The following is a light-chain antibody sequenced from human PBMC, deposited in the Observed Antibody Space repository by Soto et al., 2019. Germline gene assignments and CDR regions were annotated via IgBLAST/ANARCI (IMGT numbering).Light chain of an antibody. CDR1: SGHSSYA. V-gene: IGLV4-69*01. CDR2: LNSDGSH. J-gene: IGLJ2*01. Sequence: QLVLTQSPSASASLGASVKLTCTLSSGHSSYAIAWHQQQPEKGPRYLMKLNSDGSHSKGDGIPDRFSGSSSGAERYLTISSLQSEDEADYYCQTWGTGIYVVLGGGTKLTVL. CDR3: QTWGTGIYVV.